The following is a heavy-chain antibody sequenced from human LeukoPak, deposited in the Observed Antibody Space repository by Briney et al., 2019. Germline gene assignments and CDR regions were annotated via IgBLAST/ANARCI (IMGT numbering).Heavy chain of an antibody. CDR2: IYYSGST. CDR3: ARYVVVVAASRHQWFDP. D-gene: IGHD2-15*01. J-gene: IGHJ5*02. CDR1: GGSISSGGYY. Sequence: PSETLSLTCTVSGGSISSGGYYWSWIRQHPGKGLEWIGYIYYSGSTYYNPSLKSRVTISVDTSKNQFSLKLSSVTAADTAVYYCARYVVVVAASRHQWFDPWGQGTLVTVSS. V-gene: IGHV4-31*03.